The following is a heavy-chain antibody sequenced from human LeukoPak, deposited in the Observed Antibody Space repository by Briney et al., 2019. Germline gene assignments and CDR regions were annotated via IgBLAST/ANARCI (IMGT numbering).Heavy chain of an antibody. CDR2: ISYDGSKE. V-gene: IGHV3-30*03. D-gene: IGHD2-21*02. CDR3: APDIRVTGDH. CDR1: GFTFSNYG. J-gene: IGHJ4*02. Sequence: GGSLRLSCAASGFTFSNYGMHWVRQAPGKGLEWVALISYDGSKEFFADSVKGRFTISRDNSENTVSLQLNNLRPEDTAVYYCAPDIRVTGDHWGQGTLVTVS.